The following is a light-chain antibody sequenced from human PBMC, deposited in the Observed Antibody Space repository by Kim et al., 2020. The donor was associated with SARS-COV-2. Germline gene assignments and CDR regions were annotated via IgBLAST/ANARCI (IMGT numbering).Light chain of an antibody. CDR3: CSYTTTTWV. Sequence: QSALTQPASVSGSPGQSITISCTGTSSDVGGYNYVSWYQQHPGKAPKLIIYDVSKWPSGVSNRFSGSKSGNTASLTISGLQAEDEADYYCCSYTTTTWVFGGGTRLTVL. CDR1: SSDVGGYNY. CDR2: DVS. V-gene: IGLV2-14*01. J-gene: IGLJ3*02.